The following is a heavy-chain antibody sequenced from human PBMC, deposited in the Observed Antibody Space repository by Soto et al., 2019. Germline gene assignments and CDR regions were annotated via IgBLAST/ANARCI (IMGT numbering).Heavy chain of an antibody. CDR2: INHSGST. CDR3: ARGRAYKH. J-gene: IGHJ4*02. CDR1: GGSFSGYY. Sequence: QVQLQQWGAGLLKPSETLSLTCAVYGGSFSGYYWSWIRQPPGKGLEWIGEINHSGSTNYNPSLKSRVTKSVDTSKNQFSLKLSSVTAADTAVYYCARGRAYKHWGQGTLVTVSS. V-gene: IGHV4-34*01. D-gene: IGHD1-1*01.